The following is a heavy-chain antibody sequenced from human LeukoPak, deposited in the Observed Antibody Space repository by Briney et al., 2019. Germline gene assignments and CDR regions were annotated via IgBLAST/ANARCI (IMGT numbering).Heavy chain of an antibody. CDR3: ARATMVRGGYYYYGMDV. CDR1: GGTFSSYA. V-gene: IGHV1-69*04. D-gene: IGHD3-10*01. CDR2: IIPILGIA. J-gene: IGHJ6*02. Sequence: ASVKVSCKASGGTFSSYAISWVRQAPGQGLEWMGRIIPILGIANYAQKFQGRVTITADESTSTAYMELSSLRSEDTAVYYCARATMVRGGYYYYGMDVWGQGTTVTVSS.